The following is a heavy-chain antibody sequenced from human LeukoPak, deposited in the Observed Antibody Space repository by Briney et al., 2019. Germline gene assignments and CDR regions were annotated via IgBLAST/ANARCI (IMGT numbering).Heavy chain of an antibody. D-gene: IGHD3-3*01. CDR3: ARGASSVGWSGYYDY. CDR1: GGSISSGSYY. CDR2: IYTSGST. J-gene: IGHJ4*02. Sequence: SETLSLTCTVSGGSISSGSYYWSWIRQPAGKGLEWIGRIYTSGSTNYNPSLKSRVTMSVDTSKNQFSLKLSSVTAADTAVYYCARGASSVGWSGYYDYWGQGTLVTVSS. V-gene: IGHV4-61*02.